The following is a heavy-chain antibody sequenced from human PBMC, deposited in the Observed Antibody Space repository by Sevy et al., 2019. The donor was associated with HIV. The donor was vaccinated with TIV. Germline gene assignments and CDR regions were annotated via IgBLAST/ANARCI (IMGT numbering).Heavy chain of an antibody. V-gene: IGHV3-23*01. CDR2: ISGSGGST. Sequence: GGSLRLSCAASGFTFSSYAMSWVRQAPGKGLEWVSAISGSGGSTYYADSVKGRFTISRDNSKNTLYLQMNSLRAEDATVYDCAQVPALGFAPYYDSCGAWFGVDFWGQGTLVTVSS. CDR1: GFTFSSYA. CDR3: AQVPALGFAPYYDSCGAWFGVDF. D-gene: IGHD3-22*01. J-gene: IGHJ4*02.